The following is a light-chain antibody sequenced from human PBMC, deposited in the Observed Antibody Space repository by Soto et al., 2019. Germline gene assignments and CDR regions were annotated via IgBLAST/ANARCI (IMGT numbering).Light chain of an antibody. CDR2: LGS. CDR1: QSLLRSNGYNY. V-gene: IGKV2-28*01. J-gene: IGKJ5*01. CDR3: MQALQTIT. Sequence: DIVMTQSPLSLPVIPGEPASISFRSSQSLLRSNGYNYLDWYLQKPGQPPQLLIFLGSSRASGVPVRFSGSGSGTDFTLNISRVEAEDVGVYYCMQALQTITFGQGTRLEIK.